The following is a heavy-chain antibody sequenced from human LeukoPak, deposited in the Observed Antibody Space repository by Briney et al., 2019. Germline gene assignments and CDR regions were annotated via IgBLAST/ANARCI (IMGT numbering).Heavy chain of an antibody. Sequence: PGGSLRLSCAASGFTFNIYWMSWVRQAPGKGLEWVAVISYDGSNTYSADSVKGRFTISRDNSKNTLYLQMNSLRAEDTAVYYCARDCYDYVWGSAFDYWGQGTLVTVSS. CDR3: ARDCYDYVWGSAFDY. J-gene: IGHJ4*02. CDR2: ISYDGSNT. D-gene: IGHD3-16*01. V-gene: IGHV3-30-3*01. CDR1: GFTFNIYW.